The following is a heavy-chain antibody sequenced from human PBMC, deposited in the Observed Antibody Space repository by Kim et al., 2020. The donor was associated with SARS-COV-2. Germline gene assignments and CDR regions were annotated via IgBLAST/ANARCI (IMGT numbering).Heavy chain of an antibody. V-gene: IGHV3-53*01. CDR2: IYSGGST. J-gene: IGHJ6*02. Sequence: GGSLRLSCAASGFTVSSNYMSWVRQAPWKGLEWVSVIYSGGSTYYADSVKGRFTISRDNSKNTLYLQMNSLRAEDTAVYYCVRDVASSSSWYRYYYGMDVWGQGTTVTDSS. CDR3: VRDVASSSSWYRYYYGMDV. CDR1: GFTVSSNY. D-gene: IGHD6-13*01.